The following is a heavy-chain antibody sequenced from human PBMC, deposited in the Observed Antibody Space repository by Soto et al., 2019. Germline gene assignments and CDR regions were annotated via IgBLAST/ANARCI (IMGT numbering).Heavy chain of an antibody. CDR1: GFTFTTHW. D-gene: IGHD3-3*01. CDR3: ARDPLGYPGHYDFWSGYRGGNWFDP. CDR2: INGDGSET. V-gene: IGHV3-74*01. Sequence: QPGGSLRLSCAASGFTFTTHWMHWVRQVPEKGLAWVARINGDGSETTYADSVRGRLTIFRDNAKNILYLQMNSLRAEDTAVYYCARDPLGYPGHYDFWSGYRGGNWFDPWGQGTLVTVSS. J-gene: IGHJ5*02.